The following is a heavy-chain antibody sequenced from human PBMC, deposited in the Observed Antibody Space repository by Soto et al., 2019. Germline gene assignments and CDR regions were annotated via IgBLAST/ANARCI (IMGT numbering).Heavy chain of an antibody. CDR2: VWYDGSNK. V-gene: IGHV3-33*01. Sequence: PGGSLRLSCAASGFTFSSHGMHWVRQAPGKGLEWVAVVWYDGSNKYYADSVKGRFTISRDNSKNTLYLRMNSLRAEDTAVYYCARGSLFRSGWSPFDYWGQGTMVTVYS. J-gene: IGHJ4*02. CDR1: GFTFSSHG. CDR3: ARGSLFRSGWSPFDY. D-gene: IGHD6-19*01.